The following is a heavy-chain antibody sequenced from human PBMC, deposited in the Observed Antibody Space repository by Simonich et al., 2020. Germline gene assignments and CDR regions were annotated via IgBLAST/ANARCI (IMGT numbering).Heavy chain of an antibody. CDR3: ARGLRVAAAGTAFQH. V-gene: IGHV4-34*01. CDR2: INHSGST. D-gene: IGHD6-13*01. J-gene: IGHJ1*01. Sequence: QVQLQQWGAGLLKPSETLSLTCAVYGGSFSGYYWCWIRQPPGKGLEWIGEINHSGSTNYNPSLKSRVTISVDTSKNQFSLKLSSVTAADTAVYYCARGLRVAAAGTAFQHWGQGTLVTVSS. CDR1: GGSFSGYY.